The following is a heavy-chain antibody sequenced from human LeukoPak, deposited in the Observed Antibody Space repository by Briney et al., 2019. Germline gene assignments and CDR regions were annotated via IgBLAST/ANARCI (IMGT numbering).Heavy chain of an antibody. CDR2: IRSKANSYAT. CDR3: TRLGYCSSTSCF. D-gene: IGHD2-2*03. V-gene: IGHV3-73*01. Sequence: IRSKANSYATAYAASVKGRFTISRDDSKNTAYLQMNSLKTEDTAVYYCTRLGYCSSTSCFWGQGTLVTVSS. J-gene: IGHJ4*02.